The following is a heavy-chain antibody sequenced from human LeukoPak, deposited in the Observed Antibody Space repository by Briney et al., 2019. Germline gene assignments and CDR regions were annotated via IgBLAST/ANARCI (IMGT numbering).Heavy chain of an antibody. V-gene: IGHV3-53*01. D-gene: IGHD3-22*01. J-gene: IGHJ3*02. CDR2: IYSGGST. CDR3: ARDYYDSSGYYWGAFDI. CDR1: GFTVSSNY. Sequence: PGGSLRLSCAASGFTVSSNYMSWARQAPGKGLEWVSVIYSGGSTYYADSVKGRFTISRDNSKNTLYLQMNSLRAEDTAVYYCARDYYDSSGYYWGAFDIWGQGTMVTVSS.